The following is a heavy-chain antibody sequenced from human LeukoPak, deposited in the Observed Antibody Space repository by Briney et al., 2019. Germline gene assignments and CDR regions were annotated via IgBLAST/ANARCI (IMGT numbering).Heavy chain of an antibody. J-gene: IGHJ4*02. D-gene: IGHD6-19*01. V-gene: IGHV4-4*07. CDR1: GGSISSYY. CDR3: ARQIAVAGKAGFGY. Sequence: SETLSLTCTVSGGSISSYYWTWIGQPAGKGLEWIGRIYTTGSTNYNPSLNSRVTMSVDTSKNQFSLKLSSVTAADTAVYYCARQIAVAGKAGFGYWGQGTLVTVSS. CDR2: IYTTGST.